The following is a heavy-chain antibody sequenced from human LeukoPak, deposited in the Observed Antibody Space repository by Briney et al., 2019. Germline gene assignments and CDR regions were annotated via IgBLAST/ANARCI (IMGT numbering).Heavy chain of an antibody. CDR2: INHSGST. CDR3: ARDAYDFWSGERDY. CDR1: GGSFSGYY. D-gene: IGHD3-3*01. Sequence: SETLSLTCAVYGGSFSGYYWSWIRQPPGKGLEWIGEINHSGSTNCNPSLKSRVTISVDTSKNQFSLKLSSVAAADTAVYYCARDAYDFWSGERDYWGQGTLVTVSS. V-gene: IGHV4-34*01. J-gene: IGHJ4*02.